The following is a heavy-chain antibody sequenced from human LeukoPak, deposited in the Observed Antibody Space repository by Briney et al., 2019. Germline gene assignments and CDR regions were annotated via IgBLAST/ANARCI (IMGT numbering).Heavy chain of an antibody. Sequence: ASVKVSCKASGYTFTGYYMHWVRQAPGQGLEWMGRINPNSGGTNYAQKFQGRVTMTRDTSISTAYMELSRLRSDDTAVYYCAGARRYYYGSGSYPDVWGQGTTVTVSS. D-gene: IGHD3-10*01. CDR3: AGARRYYYGSGSYPDV. CDR2: INPNSGGT. V-gene: IGHV1-2*06. J-gene: IGHJ6*02. CDR1: GYTFTGYY.